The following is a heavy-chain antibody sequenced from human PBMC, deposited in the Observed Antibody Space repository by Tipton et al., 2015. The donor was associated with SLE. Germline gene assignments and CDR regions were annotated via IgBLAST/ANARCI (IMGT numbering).Heavy chain of an antibody. CDR2: IYPTGST. J-gene: IGHJ3*02. CDR1: GFSFSSRW. Sequence: LRLSCVASGFSFSSRWMSWIRQPPGKGLEWIGYIYPTGSTNYNPSLKSRVTISVDTSKNQFSLNLNSVTAADTAVYYCAREGWRVDFHAFDIWGQGTMVTVSS. CDR3: AREGWRVDFHAFDI. V-gene: IGHV4-4*08. D-gene: IGHD3/OR15-3a*01.